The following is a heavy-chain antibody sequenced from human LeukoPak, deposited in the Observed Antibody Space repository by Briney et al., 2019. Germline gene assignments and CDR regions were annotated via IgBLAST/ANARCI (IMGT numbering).Heavy chain of an antibody. J-gene: IGHJ4*02. CDR3: AKEPGEGGSAFDY. CDR1: GGSISSSSYY. V-gene: IGHV4-61*02. CDR2: IYTSGST. D-gene: IGHD3-16*01. Sequence: SETLSLTCTVSGGSISSSSYYWGWIRQPAGKGLEWIGRIYTSGSTNYNPSLKSRVTISVDTSKNQFSLKLSSVTAADTAVYYCAKEPGEGGSAFDYWGQGTLVTVYS.